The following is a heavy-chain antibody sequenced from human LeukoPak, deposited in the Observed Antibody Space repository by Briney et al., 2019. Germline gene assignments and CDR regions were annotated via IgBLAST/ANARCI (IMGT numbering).Heavy chain of an antibody. J-gene: IGHJ6*02. V-gene: IGHV3-23*01. CDR1: GLTFSSYA. D-gene: IGHD6-19*01. CDR3: AKAQGIAVAMNYYYYYGMDA. CDR2: ISGNDGRI. Sequence: HPGGSLRLSCAASGLTFSSYAMSWVRQAPGKGLEWVSGISGNDGRIYYADSVKGRFTTSRDNSKNTLYLQMISLRAEDTAVYYCAKAQGIAVAMNYYYYYGMDAWGQGTTVTVSS.